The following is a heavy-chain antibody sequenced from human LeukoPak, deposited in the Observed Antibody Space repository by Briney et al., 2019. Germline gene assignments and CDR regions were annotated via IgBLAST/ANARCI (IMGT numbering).Heavy chain of an antibody. Sequence: GGSLRLSCAASGFTFSSYWMSWVRQAPVKGLEWVANIKQDGSEKYYVDSVKGRFTISRDNAKNSLYLQMNSLRAEDTAVYYWARSPGYGPWYFDYWGQGTLVTVSS. CDR2: IKQDGSEK. CDR3: ARSPGYGPWYFDY. V-gene: IGHV3-7*01. D-gene: IGHD5-18*01. CDR1: GFTFSSYW. J-gene: IGHJ4*02.